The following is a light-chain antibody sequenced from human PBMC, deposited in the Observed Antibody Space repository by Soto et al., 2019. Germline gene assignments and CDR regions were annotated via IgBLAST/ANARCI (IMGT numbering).Light chain of an antibody. J-gene: IGKJ3*01. CDR1: QSVSSSY. V-gene: IGKV3-20*01. CDR3: QQFGDSQFT. Sequence: EIVLTQSPGTLSLSPGERGTPSCRASQSVSSSYLAWFQQRPGQAPRLLIYSASSRATGTPDRFSGSGSGRDFTLTISRLEPEDSAVYYCQQFGDSQFTFGPGTKVDIK. CDR2: SAS.